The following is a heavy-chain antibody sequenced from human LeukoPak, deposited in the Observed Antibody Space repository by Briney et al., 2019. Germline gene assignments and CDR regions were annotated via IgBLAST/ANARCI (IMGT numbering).Heavy chain of an antibody. J-gene: IGHJ4*02. V-gene: IGHV1-46*01. CDR1: GYTLTSYY. CDR2: INPSCGNK. Sequence: ASVKVSCKASGYTLTSYYMHWLRQAPGQGLEWMGIINPSCGNKNYAQKFQGRVTITRDTSTSTVNMDLSSLRSGDTDVYYCARGLKLVVVTAISEDFDYWGRGTLVTVSS. CDR3: ARGLKLVVVTAISEDFDY. D-gene: IGHD2-21*02.